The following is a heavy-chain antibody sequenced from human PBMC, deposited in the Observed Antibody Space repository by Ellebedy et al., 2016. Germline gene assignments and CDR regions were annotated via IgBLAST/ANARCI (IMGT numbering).Heavy chain of an antibody. Sequence: GESLKISXAASGFTFSSYWMSWVRQAPGKGLEWVANIRQDGSEKHYVDSVKGRFTISRDNAKSSLYLQMNSLRIEDTAIYYCTRDQGSIPFDLWGQGSLVTVSS. J-gene: IGHJ4*02. CDR1: GFTFSSYW. CDR2: IRQDGSEK. D-gene: IGHD1-26*01. CDR3: TRDQGSIPFDL. V-gene: IGHV3-7*04.